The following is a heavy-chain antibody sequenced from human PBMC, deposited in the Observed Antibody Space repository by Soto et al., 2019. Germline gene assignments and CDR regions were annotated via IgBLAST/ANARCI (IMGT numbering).Heavy chain of an antibody. CDR1: GVSISSSSYY. CDR2: IYYSGYT. Sequence: SETLSLTCTFSGVSISSSSYYWGWIRQPPGKGLEWIGSIYYSGYTYYSPSFQGQVTISADKSISTAYLQWSSLKASDTAMYYCAREGYDILTGYYKTYYYYGMDVWGQGTTVTVSS. D-gene: IGHD3-9*01. V-gene: IGHV4-39*07. CDR3: AREGYDILTGYYKTYYYYGMDV. J-gene: IGHJ6*02.